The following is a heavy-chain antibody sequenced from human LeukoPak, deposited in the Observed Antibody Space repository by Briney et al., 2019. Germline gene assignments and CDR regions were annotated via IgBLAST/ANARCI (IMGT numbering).Heavy chain of an antibody. D-gene: IGHD1-26*01. CDR2: ISGSGGNT. CDR3: AKVRSGSYWTDAFDI. Sequence: PGGSLRLSCAASEFTFSSYAMSWVRQAPGKGLEWVSAISGSGGNTYYVDSVKGRFTISRDNSKTTLYLQMNSLRAEDTAVYYCAKVRSGSYWTDAFDIWGQGTLVTVSS. CDR1: EFTFSSYA. J-gene: IGHJ3*02. V-gene: IGHV3-23*01.